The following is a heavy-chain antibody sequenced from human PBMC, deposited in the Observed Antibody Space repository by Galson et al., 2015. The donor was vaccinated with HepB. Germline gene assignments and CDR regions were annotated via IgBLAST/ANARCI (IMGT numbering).Heavy chain of an antibody. V-gene: IGHV5-51*03. J-gene: IGHJ1*01. D-gene: IGHD2-15*01. Sequence: QSGAEVKKPGESLKISCKGSGYSFTSYWIGWVRQMPGKGLEWMGIIYPGDSDTRYSPSFQGQVTISADKSISTAYLQWSSLKASDTAMYYCARRDCSGGTCAHGEYLQHWGQGTLVTVSS. CDR3: ARRDCSGGTCAHGEYLQH. CDR2: IYPGDSDT. CDR1: GYSFTSYW.